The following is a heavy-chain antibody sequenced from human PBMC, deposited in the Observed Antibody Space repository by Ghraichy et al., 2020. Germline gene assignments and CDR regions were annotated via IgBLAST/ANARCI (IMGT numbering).Heavy chain of an antibody. J-gene: IGHJ6*02. CDR1: GFIFSSYA. CDR2: ISGYGGTT. D-gene: IGHD2-2*01. V-gene: IGHV3-23*01. Sequence: GGSLRLSCAASGFIFSSYAMTWVRQAPGQGLEWVSGISGYGGTTSYADSVKGRFTISRDNSKNRLYLQMNSLRVEDTAVYYCAEVVDIVVEPAPTKYYYHVMDVWGQGTTVTVSS. CDR3: AEVVDIVVEPAPTKYYYHVMDV.